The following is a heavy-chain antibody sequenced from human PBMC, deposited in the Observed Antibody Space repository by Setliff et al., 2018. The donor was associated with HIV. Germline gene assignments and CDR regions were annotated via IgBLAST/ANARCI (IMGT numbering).Heavy chain of an antibody. CDR3: ARDRGNADYYYGMDV. CDR1: GFIIGDGHY. Sequence: SETLSLTCTVSGFIIGDGHYWAWIRQPPGKGLEWIGEINHSGGTNYNPSLKSRVTISADTSKNQFSLKVSSVTAADTAVYYCARDRGNADYYYGMDVWGQGTTVTVSS. D-gene: IGHD3-10*01. V-gene: IGHV4-38-2*02. J-gene: IGHJ6*02. CDR2: INHSGGT.